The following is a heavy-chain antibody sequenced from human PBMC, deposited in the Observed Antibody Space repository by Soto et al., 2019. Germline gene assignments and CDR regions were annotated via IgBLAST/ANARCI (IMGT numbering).Heavy chain of an antibody. CDR1: GFSFSNFV. D-gene: IGHD2-2*01. Sequence: GGSLRLSCAASGFSFSNFVMSWVRQAPGKGLEWVSGISGSGGSSFDVDSVRGRFTISRDNSKNTMYLQMNSLTNEDTAVYYCAKAPGRGVVVPAASGPFDYWGQGTLVTVSS. CDR3: AKAPGRGVVVPAASGPFDY. J-gene: IGHJ4*02. V-gene: IGHV3-23*01. CDR2: ISGSGGSS.